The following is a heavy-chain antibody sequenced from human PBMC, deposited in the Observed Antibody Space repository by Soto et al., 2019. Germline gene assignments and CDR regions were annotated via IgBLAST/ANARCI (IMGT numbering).Heavy chain of an antibody. J-gene: IGHJ4*02. Sequence: QVQMVQSASEVKEPGASVKVSCKTSGYSFTTHGTTPPPPPPPPPPHRTGWVSAYNGDTNYAPGRHGRVTMTTDTSARTAYMELRSLTSDDTAVYYCARDLLTTVTHRDFDYWGQGTLVTVSS. CDR3: ARDLLTTVTHRDFDY. D-gene: IGHD4-17*01. CDR2: VSAYNGDT. CDR1: GYSFTTHG. V-gene: IGHV1-18*01.